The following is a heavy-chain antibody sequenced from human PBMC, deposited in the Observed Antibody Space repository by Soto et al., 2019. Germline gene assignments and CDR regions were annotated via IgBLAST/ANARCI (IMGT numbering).Heavy chain of an antibody. Sequence: EVQVLESGGGLVQPGGSLRLSCAATGFTFSDFAMSWVRQAPGKGLEWVSRIYGGGNGPHYADSVKGRVTISRDNSKNTLYLQMNSQRAEDTVVYYCAKMEGMDPWAYSFDYWGQGTLVTVSS. CDR1: GFTFSDFA. J-gene: IGHJ4*02. CDR3: AKMEGMDPWAYSFDY. CDR2: IYGGGNGP. D-gene: IGHD2-2*03. V-gene: IGHV3-23*01.